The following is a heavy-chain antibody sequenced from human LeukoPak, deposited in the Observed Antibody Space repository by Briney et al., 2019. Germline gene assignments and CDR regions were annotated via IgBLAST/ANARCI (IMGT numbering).Heavy chain of an antibody. CDR3: ARDAEITMIVVVIIFFAYWFDP. D-gene: IGHD3-22*01. Sequence: SVKVSCKASGYSFTSYGLSWVRQAPGQGLEWMGGIIPIFGTANYAQKFQGRVTITADESTSTAYMELSSLRSEDTAVYYRARDAEITMIVVVIIFFAYWFDPWGQGTLVTVSS. V-gene: IGHV1-69*13. CDR1: GYSFTSYG. CDR2: IIPIFGTA. J-gene: IGHJ5*02.